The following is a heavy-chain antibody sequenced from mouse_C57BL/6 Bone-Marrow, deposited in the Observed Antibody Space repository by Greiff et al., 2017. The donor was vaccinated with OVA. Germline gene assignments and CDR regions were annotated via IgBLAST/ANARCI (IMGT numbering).Heavy chain of an antibody. D-gene: IGHD1-1*01. CDR3: ARYHYGNAMDY. V-gene: IGHV1-64*01. CDR1: GYTFTSYW. Sequence: QVQLQQPGAELVQPGASVKLSCKASGYTFTSYWMHWVKQRPGHGLAWIGMLHPNSGSTTYNEKFKSKATLTVDKSSSTAYMQLSSLTSEDSAVYYCARYHYGNAMDYWGQGTSVTVSS. J-gene: IGHJ4*01. CDR2: LHPNSGST.